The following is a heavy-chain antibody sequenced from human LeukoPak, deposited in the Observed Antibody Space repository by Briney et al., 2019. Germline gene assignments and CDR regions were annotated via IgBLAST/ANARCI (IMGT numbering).Heavy chain of an antibody. CDR1: GSSISYYY. CDR2: IYYSGST. J-gene: IGHJ4*02. D-gene: IGHD3-22*01. CDR3: ARADYYYDSSGYTYLFDY. Sequence: SETLSLTCTVSGSSISYYYWGWIRQPPGKGLEWIGCIYYSGSTNYHTSLKSRVTIPVDTSKNQSSLNLSSVTAADTAVYYCARADYYYDSSGYTYLFDYWGQGILVTVSS. V-gene: IGHV4-59*01.